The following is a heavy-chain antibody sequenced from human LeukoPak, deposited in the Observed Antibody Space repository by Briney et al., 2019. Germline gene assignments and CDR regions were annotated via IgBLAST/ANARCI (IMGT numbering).Heavy chain of an antibody. D-gene: IGHD3-9*01. V-gene: IGHV3-13*05. CDR3: ARGDYDILTGHGGFKYYGMDV. J-gene: IGHJ6*04. Sequence: PGGSLRLSCAASGFTFSSYDMHWVRQAPGKGLEWVSAICTAGDPYYPGSVKGRFTISRENAKNSLYLQMNSLRAGDTAVYYCARGDYDILTGHGGFKYYGMDVWGKGTTVTVSS. CDR2: ICTAGDP. CDR1: GFTFSSYD.